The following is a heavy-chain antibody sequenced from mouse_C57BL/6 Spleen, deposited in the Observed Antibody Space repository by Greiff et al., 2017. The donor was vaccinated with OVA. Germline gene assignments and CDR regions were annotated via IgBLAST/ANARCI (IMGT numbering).Heavy chain of an antibody. CDR1: GYTFTNYW. J-gene: IGHJ4*01. Sequence: VQLQQSGAELVRPGTSVKMSCKASGYTFTNYWIGWAKQRPGHGLEWIGDIYPGGGYTNYNEKFKGKATLTADKSSSTAYMQFSSLTSEDSAVYYCASGGGMDYWGQGTSVTVSS. CDR3: ASGGGMDY. CDR2: IYPGGGYT. V-gene: IGHV1-63*01.